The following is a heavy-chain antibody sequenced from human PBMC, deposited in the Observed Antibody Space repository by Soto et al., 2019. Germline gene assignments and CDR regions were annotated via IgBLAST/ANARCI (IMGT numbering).Heavy chain of an antibody. CDR1: VEPMTGGYY. V-gene: IGHV4-38-2*01. D-gene: IGHD2-15*01. CDR2: IYYGGTT. CDR3: ARGWYYFDV. Sequence: LSLTCDVSVEPMTGGYYWGWIRQSPGKGLEWIGSIYYGGTTYYNPSLRSRLAISIDTSKNQFSLRLSSVTAADTALYYCARGWYYFDVWGQGSLVTAPQ. J-gene: IGHJ4*02.